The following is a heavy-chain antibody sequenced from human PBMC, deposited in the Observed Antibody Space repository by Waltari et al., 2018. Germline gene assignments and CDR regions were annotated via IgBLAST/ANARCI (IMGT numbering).Heavy chain of an antibody. V-gene: IGHV1-69*01. CDR1: GGTFSRYA. CDR3: AREPVANGYNPLDY. CDR2: IIPIFGTA. D-gene: IGHD5-12*01. J-gene: IGHJ4*02. Sequence: QVQLVQSGAEVKKPWSSVKVSCKASGGTFSRYAISWVRPAPGQGLEWMGGIIPIFGTANYAQKFQGRVTITADESTSTAYMELSSLRSEDTAVYYCAREPVANGYNPLDYWGQGTLVTVSS.